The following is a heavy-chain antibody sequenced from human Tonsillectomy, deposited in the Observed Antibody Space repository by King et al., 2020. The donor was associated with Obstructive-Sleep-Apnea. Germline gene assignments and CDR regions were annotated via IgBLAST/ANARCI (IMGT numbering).Heavy chain of an antibody. CDR2: IYHSGST. V-gene: IGHV4-30-2*01. D-gene: IGHD3-10*01. Sequence: LQLQESGSGLVKPSQTLSLTCAVSGGSINSGGYSWSWIRQPPGKGLEWIGYIYHSGSTYYNPSLKNRVTISLDRSKNQFSLKLSSVTAADTAVYYCARSSGSYYNWFDPWGQGTLVTVSS. CDR3: ARSSGSYYNWFDP. CDR1: GGSINSGGYS. J-gene: IGHJ5*02.